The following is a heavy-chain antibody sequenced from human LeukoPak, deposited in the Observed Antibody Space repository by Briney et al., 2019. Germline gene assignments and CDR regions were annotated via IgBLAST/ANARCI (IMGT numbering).Heavy chain of an antibody. CDR1: GGSISSYY. CDR3: AASFYCSSTSCYAGWFDP. Sequence: PSETLSLTCTVSGGSISSYYWSWIRQPPGKGLEWIGYIYYSGSTNYNPSLKNRVTISVDTSKNQFSLKLSSVTAADTAVYYCAASFYCSSTSCYAGWFDPWGQGTLVTVSS. CDR2: IYYSGST. V-gene: IGHV4-59*01. J-gene: IGHJ5*02. D-gene: IGHD2-2*01.